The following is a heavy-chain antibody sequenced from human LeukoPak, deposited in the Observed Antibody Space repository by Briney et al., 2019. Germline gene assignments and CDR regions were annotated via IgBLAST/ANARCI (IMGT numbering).Heavy chain of an antibody. CDR3: AAWFGESVP. CDR1: GFTFTSAW. J-gene: IGHJ5*02. V-gene: IGHV3-7*01. CDR2: MNEDGSGR. Sequence: GGSLRLSCAVSGFTFTSAWMTWLRQTPDKGLEYVAHMNEDGSGRFYVDSAKGRFTISRDDTQNSVYLQMNSLRVEDTAVYYCAAWFGESVPWGQGTLVTVSS. D-gene: IGHD3-10*01.